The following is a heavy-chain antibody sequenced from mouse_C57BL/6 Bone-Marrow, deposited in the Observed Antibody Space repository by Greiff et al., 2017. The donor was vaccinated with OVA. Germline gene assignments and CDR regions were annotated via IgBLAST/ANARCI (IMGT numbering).Heavy chain of an antibody. CDR3: ARGYDAMYY. CDR2: INPGSGNT. CDR1: GYTFTSYW. J-gene: IGHJ4*01. V-gene: IGHV1-7*01. Sequence: QVQLQQSGAELVKPGASVKLSCKASGYTFTSYWMHWVNQRPGQGLEWIGYINPGSGNTNYKQKFKDKATLTEDKSSSTAYMQLSSLTYEDSAVYYCARGYDAMYYWGRGTGITVTS.